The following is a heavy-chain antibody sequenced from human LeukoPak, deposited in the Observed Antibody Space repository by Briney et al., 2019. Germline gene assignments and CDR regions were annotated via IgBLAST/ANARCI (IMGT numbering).Heavy chain of an antibody. CDR1: GFTFSSYE. Sequence: GGSLRLSCAASGFTFSSYEMNWVRQAPGKGLDWVSYISSSGSTIYYADSVKGRFTISRDNAKNSLYLQMNSLRAEDTAVYYCAREGGRDGYNDYWGQGTLVTVSS. D-gene: IGHD5-24*01. V-gene: IGHV3-48*03. J-gene: IGHJ4*02. CDR3: AREGGRDGYNDY. CDR2: ISSSGSTI.